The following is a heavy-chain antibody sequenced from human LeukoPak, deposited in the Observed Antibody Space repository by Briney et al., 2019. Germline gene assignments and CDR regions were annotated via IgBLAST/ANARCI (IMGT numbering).Heavy chain of an antibody. CDR3: ATTYSYGYYDAFDI. D-gene: IGHD5-18*01. V-gene: IGHV1-8*01. J-gene: IGHJ3*02. Sequence: ASVKVSCKASGYTFTSYDINWVRQATGQGLEWMGWMNPNSGNTGYAQKFQGRVTMTRNTSISTAYMELSSLRAEDTAVYYCATTYSYGYYDAFDIWGQGTMVTVSS. CDR2: MNPNSGNT. CDR1: GYTFTSYD.